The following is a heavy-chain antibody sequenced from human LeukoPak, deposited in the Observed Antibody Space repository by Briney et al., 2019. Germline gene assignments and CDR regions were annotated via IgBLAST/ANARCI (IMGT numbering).Heavy chain of an antibody. CDR3: ARDVIGYYPYFDY. J-gene: IGHJ4*02. Sequence: GGSLRLSCAASGFTFSSYWMSWVRQAPGKGLEWVANIKQDGSEKYYVDSVKGRFTISRDNAKNSLYLQMNSLRAEDTAVYYCARDVIGYYPYFDYWGQGTLVTVSS. CDR2: IKQDGSEK. V-gene: IGHV3-7*01. CDR1: GFTFSSYW. D-gene: IGHD3-9*01.